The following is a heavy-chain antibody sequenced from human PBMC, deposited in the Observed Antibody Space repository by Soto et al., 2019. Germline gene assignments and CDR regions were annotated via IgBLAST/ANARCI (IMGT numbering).Heavy chain of an antibody. CDR3: ARVITMVRGPMDV. Sequence: GGSLRLSCAASGFTFSSYSMNWVRQAPGKGLEWVSSISSSSSYIYYADSVKGRFTISRDNAKNSLYLQMNSLRAEDTAVYYCARVITMVRGPMDVWGQGTTVTVSS. CDR1: GFTFSSYS. D-gene: IGHD3-10*01. V-gene: IGHV3-21*01. J-gene: IGHJ6*02. CDR2: ISSSSSYI.